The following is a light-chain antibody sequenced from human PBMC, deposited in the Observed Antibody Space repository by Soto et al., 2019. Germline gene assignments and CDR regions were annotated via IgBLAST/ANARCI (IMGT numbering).Light chain of an antibody. Sequence: QSALTQPAAVSGSPGQSVTISCTGTSSDDGGYNHVSWYQQHPGKAPKLMTYEVSSRPSGVPNRFSGSKSANTASLTISGLQAEDEADYYCCSYTSGSSSVVFGGGTKLTVL. V-gene: IGLV2-14*01. CDR1: SSDDGGYNH. CDR2: EVS. J-gene: IGLJ2*01. CDR3: CSYTSGSSSVV.